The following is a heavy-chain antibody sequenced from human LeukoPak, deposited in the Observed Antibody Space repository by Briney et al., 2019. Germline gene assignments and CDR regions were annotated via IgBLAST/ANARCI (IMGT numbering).Heavy chain of an antibody. J-gene: IGHJ4*02. CDR1: GFTFSSYS. D-gene: IGHD3-16*02. Sequence: GGSLRLSCAASGFTFSSYSMNWVRQAPGKGLEWVSSISSSSSYIYYAVSLKGRFTISRDNAKNSLYLQMNSLRAEDTAVYYCAKGPMITFGGVIVTPDYWGQGTLVTVSS. CDR2: ISSSSSYI. V-gene: IGHV3-21*04. CDR3: AKGPMITFGGVIVTPDY.